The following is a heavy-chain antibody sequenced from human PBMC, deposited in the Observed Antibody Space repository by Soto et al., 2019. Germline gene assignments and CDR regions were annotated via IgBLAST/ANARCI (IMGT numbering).Heavy chain of an antibody. Sequence: GASVKVSCKASGYTFTSYHMHWGRLAPEQGLEWMGIINPSGGSTSYAQKFQGRVTMTRDTSTSTVYMELSSLRSEDTAVYYCASRNYGSGSYYKLAGMDVWGQGTTVTVSS. J-gene: IGHJ6*02. D-gene: IGHD3-10*01. CDR2: INPSGGST. V-gene: IGHV1-46*01. CDR1: GYTFTSYH. CDR3: ASRNYGSGSYYKLAGMDV.